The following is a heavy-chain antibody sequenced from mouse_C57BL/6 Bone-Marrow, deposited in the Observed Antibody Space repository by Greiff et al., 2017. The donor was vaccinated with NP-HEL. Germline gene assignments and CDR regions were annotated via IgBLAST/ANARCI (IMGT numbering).Heavy chain of an antibody. Sequence: EVNVVESGGGLVKPGGSLKLSCAASGFTFSSYAMSWVRQTPEKRLEWVATISDGGSYTYYPDNVKGRFTISRDNAKNNLYLQMSHLKSEDTAMYYCARDRFITTVVATRYWYFDVWGTGTTVTVSS. CDR1: GFTFSSYA. CDR3: ARDRFITTVVATRYWYFDV. V-gene: IGHV5-4*01. D-gene: IGHD1-1*01. J-gene: IGHJ1*03. CDR2: ISDGGSYT.